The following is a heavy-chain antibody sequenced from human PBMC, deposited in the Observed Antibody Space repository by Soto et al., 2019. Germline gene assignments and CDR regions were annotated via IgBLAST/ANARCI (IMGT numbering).Heavy chain of an antibody. CDR3: ARADSHSYYDFWSGYYGALPGGMDV. Sequence: SETLSLTCTVSGGSISSYYWSWIRQPPGKGLEWIGYIYYSGSTNYNPSLKSRVTISVDTSKNQFSLKLSSVTAADTAVYYCARADSHSYYDFWSGYYGALPGGMDVWGQGTTVTVSS. CDR2: IYYSGST. V-gene: IGHV4-59*01. D-gene: IGHD3-3*01. CDR1: GGSISSYY. J-gene: IGHJ6*02.